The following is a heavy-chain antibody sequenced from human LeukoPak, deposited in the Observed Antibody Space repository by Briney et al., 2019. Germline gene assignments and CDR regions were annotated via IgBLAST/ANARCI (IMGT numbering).Heavy chain of an antibody. D-gene: IGHD3-22*01. CDR3: ARRGGGVTMIVVVTSLRYFDY. J-gene: IGHJ4*02. CDR1: GGSFSGYY. V-gene: IGHV4-34*01. CDR2: INHSGST. Sequence: SETLSLTCAVYGGSFSGYYWSWIRQPPGKGLEWIGEINHSGSTNYNPSLKSRVTISVDTSKNQFSLKLSSVTAADTAVYYCARRGGGVTMIVVVTSLRYFDYWGQGTLVTVSS.